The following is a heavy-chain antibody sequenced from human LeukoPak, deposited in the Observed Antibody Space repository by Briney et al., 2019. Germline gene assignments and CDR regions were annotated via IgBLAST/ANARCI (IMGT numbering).Heavy chain of an antibody. CDR2: INHSGST. CDR3: ARTRLHNWFDP. D-gene: IGHD4-11*01. J-gene: IGHJ5*02. V-gene: IGHV4-34*01. Sequence: KPSETLSLTCAVYGGSFSGYYWSWIRQPPGKGLEWIGEINHSGSTNYNTSLKSRVTISVDTSKNQFSLKLSSATAADTAVYYCARTRLHNWFDPWGQGTLVTVSS. CDR1: GGSFSGYY.